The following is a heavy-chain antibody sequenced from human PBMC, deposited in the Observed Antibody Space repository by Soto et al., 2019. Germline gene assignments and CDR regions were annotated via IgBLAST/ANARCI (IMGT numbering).Heavy chain of an antibody. D-gene: IGHD2-2*01. J-gene: IGHJ6*03. CDR3: TTGGVRVFFYYYYMDV. Sequence: EVQLVESGGGLAKPGGSLRLSCAASGFTFSNAWMSWVRQAPGKGLEWVGRIKSKTEGGTTDYAAPVKGRFTISRDDSKHTLYLQMNSLKTEDTAVYYCTTGGVRVFFYYYYMDVWGKGTTVTVSS. V-gene: IGHV3-15*01. CDR2: IKSKTEGGTT. CDR1: GFTFSNAW.